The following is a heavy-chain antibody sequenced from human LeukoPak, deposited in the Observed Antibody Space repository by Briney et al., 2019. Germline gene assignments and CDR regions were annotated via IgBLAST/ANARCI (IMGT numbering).Heavy chain of an antibody. D-gene: IGHD4/OR15-4a*01. CDR1: GFSFSLYG. J-gene: IGHJ4*02. CDR2: IQYAANNI. V-gene: IGHV3-30*02. Sequence: GGSLRLSCAASGFSFSLYGMHWVRQAPGKGLEWVAYIQYAANNIKYADSVKGRFTISRDNSRNTLYLQIDRLTVEDTAVYYCAKKKNGDKDRFDYWGQGTLVTVSS. CDR3: AKKKNGDKDRFDY.